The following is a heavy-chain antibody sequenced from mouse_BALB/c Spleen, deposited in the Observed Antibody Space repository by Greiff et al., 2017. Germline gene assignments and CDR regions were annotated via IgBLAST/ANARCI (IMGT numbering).Heavy chain of an antibody. D-gene: IGHD2-1*01. CDR1: GYTFTSYW. CDR2: IYPGNSDT. CDR3: TRYGNYWYFDV. Sequence: EVQLQQSGTVLARPGASVKMSCKASGYTFTSYWMHWVKQRPGQGLEWIGAIYPGNSDTSYNQKFKGKAKLTAVTSTSTAYMELSSLTNEGSAVYYCTRYGNYWYFDVWGAGTTVTVSS. J-gene: IGHJ1*01. V-gene: IGHV1-5*01.